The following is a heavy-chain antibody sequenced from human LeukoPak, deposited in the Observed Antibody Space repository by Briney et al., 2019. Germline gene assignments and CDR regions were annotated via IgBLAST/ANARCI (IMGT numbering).Heavy chain of an antibody. CDR3: ASEGTTVANWFDP. D-gene: IGHD4-11*01. CDR1: GYSISSGYY. V-gene: IGHV4-38-2*02. J-gene: IGHJ5*02. CDR2: IYHSGST. Sequence: SETLSLTCTVSGYSISSGYYWGWIRQPPGKGLEWIGSIYHSGSTYYNPSLKSRVTISVDTSKNQFSLKLSSVTAADTAVYYCASEGTTVANWFDPWGQGTLVTVSS.